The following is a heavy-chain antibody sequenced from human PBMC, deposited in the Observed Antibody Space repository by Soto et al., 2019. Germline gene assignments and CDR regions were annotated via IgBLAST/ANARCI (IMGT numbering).Heavy chain of an antibody. CDR3: AAESSGWYSYYYGMDV. Sequence: SVKVSCKASGFTFTSSAVQWVRQARGQRLEWIGWIVVGSGNTNYAQKFQERVTITRDMSTSTAYMELSSLRSEDTAVYYCAAESSGWYSYYYGMDVWGQGTTVTVSS. V-gene: IGHV1-58*01. CDR1: GFTFTSSA. D-gene: IGHD6-19*01. CDR2: IVVGSGNT. J-gene: IGHJ6*02.